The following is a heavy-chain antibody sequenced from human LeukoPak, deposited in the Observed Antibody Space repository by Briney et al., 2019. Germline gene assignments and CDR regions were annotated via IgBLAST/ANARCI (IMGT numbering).Heavy chain of an antibody. Sequence: GGSLRLSCAASGFTFSSYGMHWVRQAPGKGLEWVAVIWYDGSNKYYADSVKGRFTISRDNSKNTLYLQMNSLRAEDTAVYYCAKGHDGSGYHHIDYWGQGTLVTVSS. J-gene: IGHJ4*02. D-gene: IGHD3-22*01. V-gene: IGHV3-33*06. CDR2: IWYDGSNK. CDR1: GFTFSSYG. CDR3: AKGHDGSGYHHIDY.